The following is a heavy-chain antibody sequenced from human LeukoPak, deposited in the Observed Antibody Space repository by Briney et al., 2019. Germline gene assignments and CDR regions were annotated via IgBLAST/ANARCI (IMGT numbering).Heavy chain of an antibody. Sequence: PSETLSLTCTVSGGSISSYYWTWIRQPPGKGLEWIGYVYYSGSTNYNPSLKSRVTISVDTSKNQFSLRLSSVTAADTAVYYCARGSVYSSSRSDYYYYYMDVWGKGTTVTIS. V-gene: IGHV4-59*01. D-gene: IGHD6-13*01. CDR2: VYYSGST. CDR3: ARGSVYSSSRSDYYYYYMDV. CDR1: GGSISSYY. J-gene: IGHJ6*03.